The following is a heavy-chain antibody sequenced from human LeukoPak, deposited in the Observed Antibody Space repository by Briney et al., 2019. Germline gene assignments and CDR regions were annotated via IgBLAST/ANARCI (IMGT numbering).Heavy chain of an antibody. CDR1: GGSISSYY. CDR3: ARDTYYYGSGTRFDY. V-gene: IGHV4-4*07. CDR2: IHTSGST. D-gene: IGHD3-10*01. J-gene: IGHJ4*02. Sequence: SETLSLTCTVSGGSISSYYWSWIRQPAGKGLEWIGRIHTSGSTNYNPSLKSRVTMSVDTSKNQFSLKLSSVTAADTAVYYCARDTYYYGSGTRFDYWGQGTLVTVSS.